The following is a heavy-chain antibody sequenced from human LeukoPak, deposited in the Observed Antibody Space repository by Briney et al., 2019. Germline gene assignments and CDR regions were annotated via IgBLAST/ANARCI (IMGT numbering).Heavy chain of an antibody. V-gene: IGHV3-30*03. J-gene: IGHJ4*02. Sequence: GRSLRLSCAASGFSFSNFGMHWVRQALGKGLEWVAVISYDGSNKYFADSVKGRFTISRDNSKNTLYPQMNSLRAEDTAVYYCATQDGYDNSGHYGYWGQGTLVTVSS. CDR1: GFSFSNFG. D-gene: IGHD3-22*01. CDR2: ISYDGSNK. CDR3: ATQDGYDNSGHYGY.